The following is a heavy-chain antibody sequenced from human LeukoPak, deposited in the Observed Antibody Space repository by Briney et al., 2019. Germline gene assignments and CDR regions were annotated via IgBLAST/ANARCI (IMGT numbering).Heavy chain of an antibody. D-gene: IGHD3-16*02. V-gene: IGHV5-51*01. CDR2: IYPGDSDT. Sequence: GESLKISCKGSGYSFTSYWIGWVRQMPGKGLEWMGIIYPGDSDTRYSPSFQGQVTISADKSISTAYLQWSSLKASDTAMYYCARHLSPFMITFGGVIDPYSYGMGVWGQGTTVTVSS. CDR3: ARHLSPFMITFGGVIDPYSYGMGV. CDR1: GYSFTSYW. J-gene: IGHJ6*02.